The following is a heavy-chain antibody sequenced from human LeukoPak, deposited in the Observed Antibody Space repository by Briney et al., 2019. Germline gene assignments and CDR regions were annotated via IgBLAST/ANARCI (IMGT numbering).Heavy chain of an antibody. CDR3: ARVEWELLSGRLDY. V-gene: IGHV3-30-3*01. D-gene: IGHD1-26*01. CDR2: ISYDGSNK. Sequence: GGSLRLSCAASGFTFSSYAMHWVRQAPGKGLEWVAVISYDGSNKYYADSVKGRFTISRDNSKNTLYLQMNSLRAEDTAVYYCARVEWELLSGRLDYWGQGTLVTVSS. CDR1: GFTFSSYA. J-gene: IGHJ4*02.